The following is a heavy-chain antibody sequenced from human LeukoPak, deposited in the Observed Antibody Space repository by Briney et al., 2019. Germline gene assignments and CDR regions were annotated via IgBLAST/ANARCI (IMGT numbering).Heavy chain of an antibody. V-gene: IGHV3-30*18. J-gene: IGHJ4*02. Sequence: GGSLRLSCAASGFTFSSYGMHWVRQAPGKGLEWVAVISYDGSNKYYADSVKGRFTISRDNSKNTLYLQMNSLRAEDTAVYYCAKDRRRLYSSSWYREGATFDYWGQGTLVTVSS. CDR1: GFTFSSYG. CDR3: AKDRRRLYSSSWYREGATFDY. D-gene: IGHD6-13*01. CDR2: ISYDGSNK.